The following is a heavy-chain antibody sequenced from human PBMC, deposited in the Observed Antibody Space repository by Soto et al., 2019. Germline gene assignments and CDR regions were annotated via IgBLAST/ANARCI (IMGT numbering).Heavy chain of an antibody. J-gene: IGHJ4*02. V-gene: IGHV1-3*01. D-gene: IGHD6-19*01. Sequence: QVQLVQSGADVKKPGASVKVSCKTSGYNFIENAVHWVRQAPGQGLEWMGWINCDNGNTKYSRKMQGRLTISRDKSVTTVYMELSALTSEDTAVYFCARDDVGSAWPYWGQGTLVSVSS. CDR1: GYNFIENA. CDR2: INCDNGNT. CDR3: ARDDVGSAWPY.